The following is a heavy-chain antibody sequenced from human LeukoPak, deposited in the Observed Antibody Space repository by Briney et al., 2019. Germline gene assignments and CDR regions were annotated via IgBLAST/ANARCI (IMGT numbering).Heavy chain of an antibody. J-gene: IGHJ4*02. CDR1: GYTFTGYY. V-gene: IGHV1-2*02. CDR2: INPISGGT. CDR3: AREDGSFDY. Sequence: ASVKVSCTASGYTFTGYYIHWVRQAPGQGLEWMAWINPISGGTNSAQKFQGRVTMTRDTSISTAYMELSGLRSDDTAVYYCAREDGSFDYWGQGTLVTVSS. D-gene: IGHD5-24*01.